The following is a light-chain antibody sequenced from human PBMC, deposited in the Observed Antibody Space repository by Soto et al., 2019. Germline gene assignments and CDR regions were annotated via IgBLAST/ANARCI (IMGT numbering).Light chain of an antibody. CDR1: RSNIGSNT. Sequence: QSVLTQPPSASGTPGQRVTIACSGSRSNIGSNTVNWYQQLPGTAPKSLIYSHHQRPSWGPDRFSGYKPGTSASLALSGLPSEYEPEYYCAACDDGLNGYLFGTGTKLTVL. CDR2: SHH. J-gene: IGLJ1*01. V-gene: IGLV1-44*01. CDR3: AACDDGLNGYL.